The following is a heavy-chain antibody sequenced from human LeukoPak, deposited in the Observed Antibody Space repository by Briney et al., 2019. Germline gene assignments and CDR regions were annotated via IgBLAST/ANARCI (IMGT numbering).Heavy chain of an antibody. Sequence: ASVTVSFKSSGYSFTKYGISWVRQAPGQGLEWMGWISAYNGNTNYAQNLQGRVTMTTDTSTSTAYMELRSLRSDDTAVYYCARRGSYSKLDFWGQGTLVTVSS. J-gene: IGHJ4*02. CDR1: GYSFTKYG. V-gene: IGHV1-18*01. D-gene: IGHD1-26*01. CDR2: ISAYNGNT. CDR3: ARRGSYSKLDF.